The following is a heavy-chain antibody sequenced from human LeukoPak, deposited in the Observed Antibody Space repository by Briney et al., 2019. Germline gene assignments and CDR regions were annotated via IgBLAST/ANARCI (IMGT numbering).Heavy chain of an antibody. V-gene: IGHV3-30*02. Sequence: PGGSLRLSCAASGFTFSSYGMHWVRQAPGKGLEWVAFIRYDGSNKYYADSVKGRFTISRDNSKNTLYLQMNSLRAEDTAVYYCAREGSGSYFSDYWGQGTLVTVSS. D-gene: IGHD1-26*01. CDR3: AREGSGSYFSDY. CDR1: GFTFSSYG. CDR2: IRYDGSNK. J-gene: IGHJ4*02.